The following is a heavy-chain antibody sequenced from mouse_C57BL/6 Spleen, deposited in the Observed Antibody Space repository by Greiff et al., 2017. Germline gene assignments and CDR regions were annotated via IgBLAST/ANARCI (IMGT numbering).Heavy chain of an antibody. Sequence: EVQLVESGGGLVQPKGSLKLSCAASGFSFNTYAMNWVRQAPGKGLEWVARIRSKSNNYATYYADSVKDRFTISRDDSESLLYLQMNNLKTEDTAMYYCVRRGYSNPWYFDVWGTGTTVTVSS. CDR3: VRRGYSNPWYFDV. CDR2: IRSKSNNYAT. V-gene: IGHV10-1*01. CDR1: GFSFNTYA. J-gene: IGHJ1*03. D-gene: IGHD2-5*01.